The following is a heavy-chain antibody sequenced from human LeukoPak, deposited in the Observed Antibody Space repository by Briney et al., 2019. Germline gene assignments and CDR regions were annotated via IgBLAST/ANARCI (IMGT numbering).Heavy chain of an antibody. CDR3: ARGYDFWSGYYSWFDP. CDR2: IIPIFGTA. J-gene: IGHJ5*02. D-gene: IGHD3-3*01. V-gene: IGHV1-69*13. CDR1: GGTFSSYA. Sequence: SVKVSCKASGGTFSSYAISWVRQAPGQGLEWMGGIIPIFGTANYAQKFQGRVTITADESTSTAYMELSSLRSEDTAVYDCARGYDFWSGYYSWFDPWGQGTLVTVSS.